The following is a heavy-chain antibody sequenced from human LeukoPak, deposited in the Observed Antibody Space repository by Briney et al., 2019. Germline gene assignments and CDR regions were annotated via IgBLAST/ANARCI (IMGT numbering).Heavy chain of an antibody. CDR3: AREDGYNWNYFDY. Sequence: PSETLSLTCTVSGGSISSYYWSWIRQPPGKGLEWIGYIYYSGSTNYNPSLKSRVTISVDTSKNQFSLKLSSVTAADTAVYYCAREDGYNWNYFDYWGQGTLVTVSS. CDR2: IYYSGST. J-gene: IGHJ4*02. V-gene: IGHV4-59*01. D-gene: IGHD5-24*01. CDR1: GGSISSYY.